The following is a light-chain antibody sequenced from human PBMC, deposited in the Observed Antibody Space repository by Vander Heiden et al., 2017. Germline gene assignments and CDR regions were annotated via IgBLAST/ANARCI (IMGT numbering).Light chain of an antibody. CDR3: QQDNSWPPLT. V-gene: IGKV3-15*01. J-gene: IGKJ4*01. CDR2: GAS. Sequence: EVVLTQSPATLSVSPGQRVTLSCRASRSVASNLAWYQQKPGQPPRLLIHGASARATGIPPRFSGSGSGTEFTLTISSLHSEDFAVYYCQQDNSWPPLTFGGGTKVEIK. CDR1: RSVASN.